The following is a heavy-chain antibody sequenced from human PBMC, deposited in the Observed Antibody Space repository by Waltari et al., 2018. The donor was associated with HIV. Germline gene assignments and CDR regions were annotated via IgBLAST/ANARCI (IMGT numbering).Heavy chain of an antibody. J-gene: IGHJ4*02. D-gene: IGHD6-19*01. V-gene: IGHV3-33*01. CDR1: GFTFSSYG. CDR3: VRERSGWAYDY. CDR2: IWFDGSNK. Sequence: QVQLVESGGGVVQPGRSLRLSCAASGFTFSSYGVYGVRQAPGKGLEWVAVIWFDGSNKFYADSVKGRFTVSRDNSKNTMYLQMNFLRAEDTAVYYCVRERSGWAYDYWGQGTLVTVSP.